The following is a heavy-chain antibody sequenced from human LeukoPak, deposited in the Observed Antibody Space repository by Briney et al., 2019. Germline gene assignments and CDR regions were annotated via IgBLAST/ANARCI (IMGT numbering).Heavy chain of an antibody. CDR2: IYTSGST. Sequence: TLSLTCTVSGGSISSGSYYWSWIRQPAGRGPEWIGHIYTSGSTNYTPSLKSRVTISVDTSKNQFSLKLSSVTAADTAVYYCASDLSGYSGYAPGGPYYYMDVWGKGTTVTVSS. D-gene: IGHD5-12*01. CDR3: ASDLSGYSGYAPGGPYYYMDV. J-gene: IGHJ6*03. CDR1: GGSISSGSYY. V-gene: IGHV4-61*09.